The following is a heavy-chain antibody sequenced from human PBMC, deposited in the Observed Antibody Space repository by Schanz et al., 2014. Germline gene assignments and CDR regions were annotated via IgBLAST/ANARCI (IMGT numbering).Heavy chain of an antibody. J-gene: IGHJ4*02. V-gene: IGHV3-21*04. Sequence: VQLVESGGGVVQPGRSLRLSCAASGFNFGSHGMHWVRQAPGKGLEWVSYVSRSTPDIYYADSVKGRFTMSRDNAKNSVFLQMNSLRAEDTAVYYCANNWNLDYWGQGTLVTVSS. CDR3: ANNWNLDY. D-gene: IGHD1-20*01. CDR2: VSRSTPDI. CDR1: GFNFGSHG.